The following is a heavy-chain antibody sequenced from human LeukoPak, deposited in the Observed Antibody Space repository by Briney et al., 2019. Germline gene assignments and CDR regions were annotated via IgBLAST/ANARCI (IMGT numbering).Heavy chain of an antibody. V-gene: IGHV3-48*04. Sequence: GGSLRLSCAASGFTFSSYSMNWVRQAPGKGLEWVSYISSSGSTIYYADSVKGRFTISRDNAKNSLYLQMNSLRAEDTAVYYCARDPGRYDDYWGQGTLVTVSS. CDR3: ARDPGRYDDY. D-gene: IGHD3-16*01. CDR1: GFTFSSYS. J-gene: IGHJ4*02. CDR2: ISSSGSTI.